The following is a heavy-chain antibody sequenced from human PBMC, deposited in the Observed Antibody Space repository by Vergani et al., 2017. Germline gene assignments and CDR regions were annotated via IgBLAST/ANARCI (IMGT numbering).Heavy chain of an antibody. V-gene: IGHV3-21*06. CDR3: ARDCTSGGCPDNYGMDV. D-gene: IGHD2-8*01. Sequence: EVQLVESGGDLAQPGRSLRLSCAASGFTFSDFSMSWVRQAPGKGLEWVAFIGSSGPYINYADSVKGRFIISRDNTNNSLFLQLRSLRAEDAAVYYCARDCTSGGCPDNYGMDVWGQGATVTVSS. CDR1: GFTFSDFS. J-gene: IGHJ6*02. CDR2: IGSSGPYI.